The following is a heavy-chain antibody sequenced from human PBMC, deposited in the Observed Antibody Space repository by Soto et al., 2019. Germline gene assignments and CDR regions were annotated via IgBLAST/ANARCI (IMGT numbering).Heavy chain of an antibody. CDR2: IYYGGST. D-gene: IGHD2-8*01. V-gene: IGHV4-39*01. Sequence: SETLSLTCTVSGGSISSSSYYWGWIRQPPGKGLEWIGSIYYGGSTYYNPSLKSRVTISVDTSKDQFSLKLSSVTAADTAVYYCARQIVLMVYATMTNNWFDPWGQGTLVTVSS. CDR1: GGSISSSSYY. CDR3: ARQIVLMVYATMTNNWFDP. J-gene: IGHJ5*02.